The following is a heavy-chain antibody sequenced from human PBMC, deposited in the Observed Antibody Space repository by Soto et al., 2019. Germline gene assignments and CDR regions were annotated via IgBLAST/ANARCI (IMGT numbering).Heavy chain of an antibody. Sequence: ASVKVSCKASGYTFTSYGISWVRKAPGQGLEWMGWISAYNGNTNYAQKLQGRVTMTTDTSTSTAYMELRSLRSDDTAVYYCARDLWFGESTNDAFDIWGQGTMVTVSS. D-gene: IGHD3-10*01. CDR1: GYTFTSYG. J-gene: IGHJ3*02. V-gene: IGHV1-18*01. CDR3: ARDLWFGESTNDAFDI. CDR2: ISAYNGNT.